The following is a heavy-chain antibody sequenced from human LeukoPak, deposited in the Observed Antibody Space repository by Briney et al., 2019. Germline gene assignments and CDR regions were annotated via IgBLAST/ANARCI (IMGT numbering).Heavy chain of an antibody. Sequence: PSETLSLTCTVSGGSISSYYWSWIRQPPGKGLEWIGYIYYSGSTNYNPSLKSRVTISVDTSKNQFSLKLSSVTAADTAVYYCARLRYFDWFHYFDYWGQGTLVTVSS. CDR1: GGSISSYY. CDR2: IYYSGST. CDR3: ARLRYFDWFHYFDY. V-gene: IGHV4-59*01. J-gene: IGHJ4*02. D-gene: IGHD3-9*01.